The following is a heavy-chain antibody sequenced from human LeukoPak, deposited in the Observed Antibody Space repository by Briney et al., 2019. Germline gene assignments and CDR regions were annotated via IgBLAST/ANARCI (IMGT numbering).Heavy chain of an antibody. D-gene: IGHD3-9*01. CDR3: ARDGYYDILTAFRDYYYYYMDV. Sequence: ASVKVSCKASGYTFTSYGTSWVRQAPGQGLEWMGWISAYNGNTNYAQKLQGRVTMTTDTSTSTAYMELRSLRSDDTAVYYCARDGYYDILTAFRDYYYYYMDVWGKGTTVTISS. J-gene: IGHJ6*03. V-gene: IGHV1-18*01. CDR1: GYTFTSYG. CDR2: ISAYNGNT.